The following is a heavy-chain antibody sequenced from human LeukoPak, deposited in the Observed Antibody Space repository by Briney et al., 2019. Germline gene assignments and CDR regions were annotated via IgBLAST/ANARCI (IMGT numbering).Heavy chain of an antibody. Sequence: PSETLSLTCTVSGGSISSGSYYWSWIRQPPGKGLEWIGYIYYSGSTNYNPSLKSRVTISVDTSKNQFSLKLSSVTAADTAVYYCARHSPGQYSSSWLDYWGQGTLVTVSS. CDR3: ARHSPGQYSSSWLDY. J-gene: IGHJ4*02. CDR1: GGSISSGSYY. D-gene: IGHD6-13*01. V-gene: IGHV4-61*01. CDR2: IYYSGST.